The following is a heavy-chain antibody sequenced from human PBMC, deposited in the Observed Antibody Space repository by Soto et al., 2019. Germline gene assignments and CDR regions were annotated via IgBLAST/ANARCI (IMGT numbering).Heavy chain of an antibody. CDR2: IYPGDSDT. Sequence: GESLKISFKGSGYSFTSYWIGLVRQIPGTGLEWMGIIYPGDSDTRYSPSFQGQVTISADKSISTAYLQWSSMKASDTAMYYCARRGDNYYYSSGSTGAFDIWGQGTMVTVSS. CDR3: ARRGDNYYYSSGSTGAFDI. J-gene: IGHJ3*02. V-gene: IGHV5-51*01. D-gene: IGHD3-22*01. CDR1: GYSFTSYW.